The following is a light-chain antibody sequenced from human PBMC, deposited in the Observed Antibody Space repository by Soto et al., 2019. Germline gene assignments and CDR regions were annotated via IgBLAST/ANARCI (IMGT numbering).Light chain of an antibody. J-gene: IGKJ2*01. CDR3: QQYNNWPPYT. V-gene: IGKV3-15*01. CDR2: GAS. CDR1: QSVTSN. Sequence: EIVMTQSPATLSVSPGERATLSCRVSQSVTSNLAWYQQKPGQAPRLLIYGASTRATGIPARFSGSGSGTEFTLTISSLQSEDFAVYYCQQYNNWPPYTFGQGTNLEIK.